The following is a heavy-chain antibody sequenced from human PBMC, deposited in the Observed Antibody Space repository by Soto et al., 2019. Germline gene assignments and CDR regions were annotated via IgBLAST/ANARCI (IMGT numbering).Heavy chain of an antibody. J-gene: IGHJ4*02. CDR3: AKGGYIWGSFPLDY. Sequence: ASVKVSCKASGYTFTGYYMHWVRQAPGQGLEWMGWINPNSGGTNYAQKFQGWVTMTKDTSISTAYMELSRLRSDDTALYYCAKGGYIWGSFPLDYWGQGTLVTVSS. D-gene: IGHD3-16*01. CDR1: GYTFTGYY. V-gene: IGHV1-2*04. CDR2: INPNSGGT.